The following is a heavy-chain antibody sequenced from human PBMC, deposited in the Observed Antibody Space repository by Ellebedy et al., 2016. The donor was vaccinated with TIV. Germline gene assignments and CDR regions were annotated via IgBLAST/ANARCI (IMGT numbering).Heavy chain of an antibody. CDR2: IYYSGST. V-gene: IGHV4-39*07. CDR1: GDSISITDYY. J-gene: IGHJ2*01. Sequence: MPSETLSLTCTVSGDSISITDYYWAWIRQPPGKGLEWMGTIYYSGSTNDSPSLKSRLIISRDRSKNQISLKLSSVTAADTAVYYCARNYDFSGGHWYFDLWGRGTLVTVSS. D-gene: IGHD3-3*01. CDR3: ARNYDFSGGHWYFDL.